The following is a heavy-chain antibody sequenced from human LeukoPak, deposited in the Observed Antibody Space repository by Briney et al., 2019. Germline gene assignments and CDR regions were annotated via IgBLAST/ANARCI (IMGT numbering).Heavy chain of an antibody. CDR2: INPNSGGT. D-gene: IGHD4-11*01. J-gene: IGHJ5*02. V-gene: IGHV1-2*02. CDR1: GYAFTSYD. CDR3: ARALTTNNWFDP. Sequence: GASVKVSCKASGYAFTSYDINWVRQATGQGLEWMGWINPNSGGTNYAQKFQGRVTMTRDTSISTAYMELSRLRSDDTAVYYCARALTTNNWFDPWGQGTLVTVSS.